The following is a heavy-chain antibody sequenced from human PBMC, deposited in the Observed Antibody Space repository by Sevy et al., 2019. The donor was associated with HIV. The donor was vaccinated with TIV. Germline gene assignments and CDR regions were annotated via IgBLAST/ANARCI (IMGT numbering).Heavy chain of an antibody. D-gene: IGHD2-15*01. CDR2: ISGDGATT. Sequence: GGSLRLSCAASGFTLINHGLHWVRQAPGKGLVWVSGISGDGATTTYADSVKGRFTISRDNAKNTLYVQMNGLRAEDTAVYYWARSGGTNLFDYWGQGILVTVSS. CDR1: GFTLINHG. CDR3: ARSGGTNLFDY. V-gene: IGHV3-74*01. J-gene: IGHJ4*02.